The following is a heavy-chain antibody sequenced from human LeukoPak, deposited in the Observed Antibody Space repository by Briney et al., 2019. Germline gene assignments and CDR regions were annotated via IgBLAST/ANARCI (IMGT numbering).Heavy chain of an antibody. CDR1: GFTFSSYW. CDR3: AKGKDTAHFDY. Sequence: GSLRLSCAASGFTFSSYWMSWVRQAPGKGLEWVANIKQDGSEKYYVDSVKGRFTISRDNSKNTLYLQMNSLRAEDTAVYYCAKGKDTAHFDYWGQGTLVTVSS. J-gene: IGHJ4*02. CDR2: IKQDGSEK. V-gene: IGHV3-7*01. D-gene: IGHD2-15*01.